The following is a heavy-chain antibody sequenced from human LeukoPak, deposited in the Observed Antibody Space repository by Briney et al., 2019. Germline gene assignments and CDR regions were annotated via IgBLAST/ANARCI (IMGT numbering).Heavy chain of an antibody. CDR3: AKTARGYYFDY. D-gene: IGHD1-1*01. V-gene: IGHV4-34*01. Sequence: SETLSLTYAVYGGSFSGYYWSWIRQPPGKGLEWIGEINHSGSTNYNPSLKSRVTISVDTSKNQFSLKLSSVTAADTAVYYCAKTARGYYFDYWGQGTLVTVSS. J-gene: IGHJ4*02. CDR1: GGSFSGYY. CDR2: INHSGST.